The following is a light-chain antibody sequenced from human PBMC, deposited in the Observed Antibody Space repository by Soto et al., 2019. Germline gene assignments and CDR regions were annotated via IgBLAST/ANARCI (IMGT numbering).Light chain of an antibody. CDR1: SSNIGTNA. CDR3: AAWDDSLNGYV. Sequence: QSVLTQPPSAYGTPVQRVTISCSGGSSNIGTNAVNWYQQLPGTAPKLLIYNNNQRPSGVPDRFSGSKSGTSASLAISGLQSEDEADYYCAAWDDSLNGYVFGTGTKVPVL. V-gene: IGLV1-44*01. CDR2: NNN. J-gene: IGLJ1*01.